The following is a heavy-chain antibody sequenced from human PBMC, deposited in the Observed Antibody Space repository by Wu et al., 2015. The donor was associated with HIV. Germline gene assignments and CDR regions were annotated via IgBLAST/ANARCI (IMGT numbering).Heavy chain of an antibody. V-gene: IGHV1-2*02. CDR3: VRDWSVSPGY. J-gene: IGHJ4*02. D-gene: IGHD4-11*01. CDR1: GYTFTAYY. CDR2: INPNSGVT. Sequence: QVQLVQSGAEVKKPGASVKVSCKASGYTFTAYYLHWVRQAPGQGLEWMGWINPNSGVTNYAQKFQGRVTLTRDKSFNTAYMELTRLTSDDTAIFYCVRDWSVSPGYWGQGSLVTVSS.